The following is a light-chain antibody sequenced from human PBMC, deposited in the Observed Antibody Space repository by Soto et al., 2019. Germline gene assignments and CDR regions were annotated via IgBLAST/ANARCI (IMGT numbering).Light chain of an antibody. J-gene: IGKJ5*01. CDR1: QSIKNY. CDR2: GAS. V-gene: IGKV1-39*01. Sequence: DIQMTQSPSSLSAAIGDRVTITCRASQSIKNYLNWYQHKPGAAPKLPILGASNLESGVPSRFSGSGSGTEFTLSISSLQPEDFATYYCQQGYSTTPITFGQGTRLEIK. CDR3: QQGYSTTPIT.